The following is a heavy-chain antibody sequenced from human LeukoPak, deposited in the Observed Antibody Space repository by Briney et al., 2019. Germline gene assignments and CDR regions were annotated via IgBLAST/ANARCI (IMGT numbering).Heavy chain of an antibody. CDR1: GFTFSSYA. D-gene: IGHD3-10*01. J-gene: IGHJ3*02. CDR3: ASPKLLWFGELLLMDAFDI. V-gene: IGHV3-30-3*01. Sequence: GGSLRLSCAASGFTFSSYAMHWVRQAPGKGLEWVAVISYDGSNKYYADSVKGRFTISRDNSKNTLYLQMNSLRAEDTAVYYCASPKLLWFGELLLMDAFDIWGQGTMVTVSS. CDR2: ISYDGSNK.